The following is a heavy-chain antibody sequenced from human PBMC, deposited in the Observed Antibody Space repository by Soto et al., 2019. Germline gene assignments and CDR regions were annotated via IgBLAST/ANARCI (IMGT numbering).Heavy chain of an antibody. D-gene: IGHD3-10*01. CDR2: IYHSGST. V-gene: IGHV4-4*02. CDR1: GGSISSSNW. Sequence: QVQLQESGPGLVKPSGTLSLTCAVSGGSISSSNWWSWVRQPPGKGLEWIGEIYHSGSTDYNPSLKSRVTISVDKSKNQCSLRLSSVTAADTAVYYCARDRRLVVRRVIILGWYYFDYWGQGTLVTVSS. J-gene: IGHJ4*02. CDR3: ARDRRLVVRRVIILGWYYFDY.